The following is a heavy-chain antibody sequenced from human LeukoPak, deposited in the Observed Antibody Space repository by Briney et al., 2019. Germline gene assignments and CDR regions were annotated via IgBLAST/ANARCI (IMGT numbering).Heavy chain of an antibody. D-gene: IGHD5-12*01. V-gene: IGHV3-15*01. J-gene: IGHJ4*02. Sequence: PGGSLRLSCAASGFTFSNAWMSWVRQAPGKGLEWVGRIKSKTDGGTTDYAAPVKGRFTISRDDSKNTLYLQMNSLKTEDTAVYYCTTDRGGYDYGLSYFDYWGQGTLVTVSS. CDR2: IKSKTDGGTT. CDR1: GFTFSNAW. CDR3: TTDRGGYDYGLSYFDY.